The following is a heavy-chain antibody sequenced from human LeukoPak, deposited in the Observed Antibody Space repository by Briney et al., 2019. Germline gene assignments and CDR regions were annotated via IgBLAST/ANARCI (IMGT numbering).Heavy chain of an antibody. CDR3: GTVVVRGLILE. D-gene: IGHD3-10*01. J-gene: IGHJ4*02. CDR1: GNTSSNYA. Sequence: ASVKVSCKASGNTSSNYAMYWVRQAPGQRLEWMGWINTGNGYTKYPQKFQDRVTITKDTSASTVYMELTSLRSEDTAVYYCGTVVVRGLILEWGQGTLVTVSS. CDR2: INTGNGYT. V-gene: IGHV1-3*04.